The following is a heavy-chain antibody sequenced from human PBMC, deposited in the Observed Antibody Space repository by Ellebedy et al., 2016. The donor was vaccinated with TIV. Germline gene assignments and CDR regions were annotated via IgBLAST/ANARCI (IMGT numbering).Heavy chain of an antibody. J-gene: IGHJ6*02. CDR3: ARDGAYGDYSPGYYGMDV. Sequence: GESLKISCAASGFTFNSYWMSWVRQAPGKGLEWVASINQDGSRIYFVDSVKGRFTISRDNAKNSVFLRMNTLRVEDTAVYHCARDGAYGDYSPGYYGMDVWGQGTTVTVSS. D-gene: IGHD3-22*01. CDR2: INQDGSRI. CDR1: GFTFNSYW. V-gene: IGHV3-7*03.